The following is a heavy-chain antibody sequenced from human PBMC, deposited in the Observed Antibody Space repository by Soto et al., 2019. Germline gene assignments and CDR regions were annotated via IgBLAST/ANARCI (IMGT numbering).Heavy chain of an antibody. CDR2: ISSSDGGT. V-gene: IGHV3-23*01. J-gene: IGHJ4*02. CDR3: TKAGFSSSPGGGYFDY. CDR1: GFTFRTYA. D-gene: IGHD6-6*01. Sequence: EVPLLESGGGLVQPGGSLSLSCAASGFTFRTYALTWVRQPPGKGLEWVPGISSSDGGTYYADSVKGRFTISRDNSKNTLYLQMNSLRVEDTAVYYCTKAGFSSSPGGGYFDYWGQGTLVTVSS.